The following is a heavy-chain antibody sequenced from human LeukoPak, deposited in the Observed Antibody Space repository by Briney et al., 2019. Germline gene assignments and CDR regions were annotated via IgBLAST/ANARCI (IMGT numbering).Heavy chain of an antibody. CDR2: ISETSSHT. V-gene: IGHV3-21*06. CDR1: TFIFSGYS. J-gene: IGHJ6*02. CDR3: ARDRAPKARIGGMDV. Sequence: PGGSLRLSCAASTFIFSGYSMNWVRQAPGKGLEWVSYISETSSHTYYVDSVKGRFTISRDNAKNSLYLQMNYLRAKDTAIYYCARDRAPKARIGGMDVWGQGTTVIVSS. D-gene: IGHD5-12*01.